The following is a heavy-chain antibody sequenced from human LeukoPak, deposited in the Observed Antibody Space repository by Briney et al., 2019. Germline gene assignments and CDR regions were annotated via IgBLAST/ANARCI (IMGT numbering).Heavy chain of an antibody. Sequence: PGGSLRLSCAASGFTFSSYAMSWVRQAPGKGLEWVSAISGSGGSTYYADSVKGRFTISRDNSKNTLYQQMNSLRAEDTAVYYCAKSDNTWGSSPPGYWGQGTLVTVSS. V-gene: IGHV3-23*01. CDR3: AKSDNTWGSSPPGY. CDR1: GFTFSSYA. J-gene: IGHJ4*02. D-gene: IGHD3-16*01. CDR2: ISGSGGST.